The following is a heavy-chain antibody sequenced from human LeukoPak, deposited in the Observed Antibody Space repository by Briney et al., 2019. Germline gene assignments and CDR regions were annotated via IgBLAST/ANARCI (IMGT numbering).Heavy chain of an antibody. CDR3: ARLPMVMPRDAFDI. D-gene: IGHD4/OR15-4a*01. J-gene: IGHJ3*02. CDR2: IRYDGSNK. V-gene: IGHV3-30*02. CDR1: RFTFSRCG. Sequence: GGYLRLSSAASRFTFSRCGMHWVRQAPGKGLEWVAFIRYDGSNKYYADSVKGRFTSSRDNSKNTLYLQMNSLRAEDTAVYYCARLPMVMPRDAFDIWGQWTMVTVSS.